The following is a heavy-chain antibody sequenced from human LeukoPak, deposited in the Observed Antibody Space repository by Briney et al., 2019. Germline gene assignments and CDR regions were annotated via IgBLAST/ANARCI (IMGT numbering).Heavy chain of an antibody. CDR1: GFIFSNYW. CDR3: ARDGVAGGFDY. J-gene: IGHJ4*02. V-gene: IGHV3-7*01. Sequence: GGSLRLSCATSGFIFSNYWMSWVRQAPGKGLEWVAHMNQGGSETTNVDSVKGRFTISRDDAKNLVFLQMNSLRVEDTAVYYCARDGVAGGFDYWGQGILVTVSS. D-gene: IGHD6-19*01. CDR2: MNQGGSET.